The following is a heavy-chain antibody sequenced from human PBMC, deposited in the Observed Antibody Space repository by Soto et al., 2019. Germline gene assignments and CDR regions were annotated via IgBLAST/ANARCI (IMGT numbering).Heavy chain of an antibody. V-gene: IGHV1-3*01. J-gene: IGHJ6*03. CDR3: ARDGNEVWSGRGSYYYYMDV. CDR1: GYTFTSYA. Sequence: ASVKVSCKASGYTFTSYAMHWVRQAPGQRLEWMGWINAGNGNTKYSQKFQGRVTITRDTSASTAYMELSSLRSEDTAVYYCARDGNEVWSGRGSYYYYMDVWGKGTTSTVSS. CDR2: INAGNGNT. D-gene: IGHD3-3*01.